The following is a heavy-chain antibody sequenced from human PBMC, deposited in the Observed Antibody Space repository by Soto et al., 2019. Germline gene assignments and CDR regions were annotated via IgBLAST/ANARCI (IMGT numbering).Heavy chain of an antibody. J-gene: IGHJ4*02. Sequence: QVQLVESGGGVVQPGRSLRLSCAASGFTFSSYGMHWVRQAPGKGLEWVAVISYDGSNKYYADSVKGRFTISRDNSKNTLYLTMNSLRAEDTAVYYCAKEGGRAAAGTYFDYWGQGTLVTVSS. CDR2: ISYDGSNK. CDR1: GFTFSSYG. V-gene: IGHV3-30*18. D-gene: IGHD6-13*01. CDR3: AKEGGRAAAGTYFDY.